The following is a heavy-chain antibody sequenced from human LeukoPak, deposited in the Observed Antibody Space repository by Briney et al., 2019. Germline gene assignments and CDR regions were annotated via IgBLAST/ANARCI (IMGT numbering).Heavy chain of an antibody. CDR3: ARRGEDYDSSGLEIYFDY. Sequence: PSETLSLTCTVSGGSISSSSYYWGWIRQPPGKGLEWIGSIYYSGSTYYNPSLKSRVTISVDTSKNQFSLKLSSVTAADTAVYYCARRGEDYDSSGLEIYFDYWGQGTLVTVSS. J-gene: IGHJ4*02. D-gene: IGHD3-22*01. V-gene: IGHV4-39*01. CDR1: GGSISSSSYY. CDR2: IYYSGST.